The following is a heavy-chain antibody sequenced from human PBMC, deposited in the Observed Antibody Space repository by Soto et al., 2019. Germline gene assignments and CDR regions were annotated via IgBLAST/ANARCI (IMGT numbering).Heavy chain of an antibody. V-gene: IGHV1-46*01. Sequence: ASVKVSCKASGYIFSSHCIYWVRQAPGQGLQWMGIINPGGGRTAYAQKFQGRVTLTRDMSTSTVYMELTSLTYDDTAVYYCARDVSGTGDHYVMEVWGQGATVNVSS. CDR1: GYIFSSHC. CDR2: INPGGGRT. D-gene: IGHD3-10*02. CDR3: ARDVSGTGDHYVMEV. J-gene: IGHJ6*01.